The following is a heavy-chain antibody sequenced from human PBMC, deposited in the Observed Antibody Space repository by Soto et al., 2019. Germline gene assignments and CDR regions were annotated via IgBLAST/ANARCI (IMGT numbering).Heavy chain of an antibody. CDR2: ISGGSGDT. J-gene: IGHJ4*02. CDR3: ARGASTFDY. Sequence: EVQLLESGGGVAQPGGPLRLSCAALGFTFSTSAMSWVRKAPGRGLEWVSTISGGSGDTSYTDPVKGRFIVSRDDSRTTLYLQMNSLRAEDTALYYCARGASTFDYWGQGRPVIVSS. V-gene: IGHV3-23*01. D-gene: IGHD2-2*01. CDR1: GFTFSTSA.